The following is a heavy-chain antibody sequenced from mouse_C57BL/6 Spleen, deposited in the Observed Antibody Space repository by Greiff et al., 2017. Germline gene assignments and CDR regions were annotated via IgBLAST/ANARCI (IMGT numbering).Heavy chain of an antibody. CDR2: IHPNSGST. J-gene: IGHJ3*01. Sequence: QVQLQQPGAELVKPGASVKLSCKASGYTFTSYWMHWVKQRPGQGLEWIGMIHPNSGSTNYNEKFKSKATLTVDKSSSTAYMQLSSLTSEDSAVYYCAPYYYGSSYRFAYWGQGTLVTVSA. CDR3: APYYYGSSYRFAY. D-gene: IGHD1-1*01. CDR1: GYTFTSYW. V-gene: IGHV1-64*01.